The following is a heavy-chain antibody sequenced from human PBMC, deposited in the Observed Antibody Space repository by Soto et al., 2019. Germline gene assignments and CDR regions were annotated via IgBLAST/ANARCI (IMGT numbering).Heavy chain of an antibody. CDR2: INPNSGGT. D-gene: IGHD3-22*01. CDR3: ARRKGDYYDSSGYRPHGMDV. V-gene: IGHV1-2*02. Sequence: GASVKVSCKASGYTFTDYYVHWVRQAPGQGLEWMGWINPNSGGTKSAQKFQGRVTMTRDTSISTAYMELSSLRSDDTAVYYCARRKGDYYDSSGYRPHGMDVWGQGTTVTVSS. J-gene: IGHJ6*02. CDR1: GYTFTDYY.